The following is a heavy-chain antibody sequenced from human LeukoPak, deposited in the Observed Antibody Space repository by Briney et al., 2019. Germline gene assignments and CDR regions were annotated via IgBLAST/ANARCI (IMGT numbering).Heavy chain of an antibody. Sequence: GGSLRLSCAASGFTFINYAMSCVSPAPGKGLEWVSGIGASGDSTHHADSVKGRLTISRDNSKNTAYLHMNSQTDEDTAVYFCAKGRTWDPAPSHFNYWGRGTLVTVSS. CDR2: IGASGDST. V-gene: IGHV3-23*01. CDR1: GFTFINYA. J-gene: IGHJ4*02. D-gene: IGHD1-26*01. CDR3: AKGRTWDPAPSHFNY.